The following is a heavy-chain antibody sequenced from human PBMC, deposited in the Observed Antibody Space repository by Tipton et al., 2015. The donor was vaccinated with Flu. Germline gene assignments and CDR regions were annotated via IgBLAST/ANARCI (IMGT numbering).Heavy chain of an antibody. V-gene: IGHV3-23*01. CDR1: GFTFSSYA. CDR3: AKDLLGWFLGPPFDY. Sequence: SLRLSCAASGFTFSSYAMSWVRQAPGKGLEWVSAISGSGGSTYYADSVKGRFTISRDNSKNTLYLQMNSLRAEDTAVYYCAKDLLGWFLGPPFDYWGQGTLVTVSS. J-gene: IGHJ4*02. CDR2: ISGSGGST. D-gene: IGHD2-15*01.